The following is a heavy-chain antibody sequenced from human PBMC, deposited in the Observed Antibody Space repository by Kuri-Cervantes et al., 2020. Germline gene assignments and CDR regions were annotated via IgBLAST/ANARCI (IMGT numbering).Heavy chain of an antibody. V-gene: IGHV4-39*01. CDR1: GGSVRSGSYQ. CDR3: ARRGYADDYFDY. CDR2: IHHSGST. D-gene: IGHD1-1*01. Sequence: SETLSLTCSVSGGSVRSGSYQWSWIRQPPGKGLEWIGSIHHSGSTYYNPSLKSRVSISVDMSKNQFSLNLSSVTAADTAVYYCARRGYADDYFDYWGRGTLVTVSS. J-gene: IGHJ4*02.